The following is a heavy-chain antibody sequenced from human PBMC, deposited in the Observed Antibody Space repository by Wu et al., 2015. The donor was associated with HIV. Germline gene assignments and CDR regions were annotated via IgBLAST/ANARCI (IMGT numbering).Heavy chain of an antibody. CDR3: ARDAPCGGDCYSDDAFDI. CDR1: GGTFSSYA. Sequence: QVQLVQSGAEVKKPGSSVKVSCKASGGTFSSYAISWVRQAPGQGLEWMGRIIPIFGTANYAQKFQGRVTITADESTSTAYMELSSLRSEDTAVYYCARDAPCGGDCYSDDAFDIWGQGTMVTVSS. V-gene: IGHV1-69*13. CDR2: IIPIFGTA. J-gene: IGHJ3*02. D-gene: IGHD2-21*02.